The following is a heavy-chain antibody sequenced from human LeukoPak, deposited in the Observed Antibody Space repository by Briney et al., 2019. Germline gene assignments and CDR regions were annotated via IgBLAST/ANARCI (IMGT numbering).Heavy chain of an antibody. D-gene: IGHD3-22*01. V-gene: IGHV4-31*02. CDR3: ARHSSVLNRGFDC. CDR1: GDSISGGHYY. J-gene: IGHJ4*02. CDR2: ISDTGSP. Sequence: SQTLFLTCFVSGDSISGGHYYWTWIRQHPGKGLEWIGNISDTGSPNYNPSLKSRVSISIDTSKNHFSLNLRSVTVADMAVYYCARHSSVLNRGFDCWGQGILVTVSS.